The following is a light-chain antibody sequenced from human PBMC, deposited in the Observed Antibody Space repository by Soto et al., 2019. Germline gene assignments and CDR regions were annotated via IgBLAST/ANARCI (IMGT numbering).Light chain of an antibody. CDR1: QGISSY. CDR2: AAS. J-gene: IGKJ4*01. V-gene: IGKV1-9*01. CDR3: QQLNSYPFT. Sequence: DIQLTQSPSFLSASVGDRVTITCRASQGISSYLACYQQKPGKAPKLLIYAASTLQSGVPSRFGGSGSGTEFTLSISSLQHEDFATYYCQQLNSYPFTFGGGTKVEIK.